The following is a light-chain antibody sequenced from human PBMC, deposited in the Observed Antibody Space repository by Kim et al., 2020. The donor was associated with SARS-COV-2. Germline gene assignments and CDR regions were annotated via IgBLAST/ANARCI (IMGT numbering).Light chain of an antibody. Sequence: EIVLTQSPVTLSLSPGERATLSCRASQSVSSSYLAWYQQKPGQAPRLLIYGATSRATGIPDRFSGTGSGTDFTLTISRLEPEDFAMYYCHHDAISLSYTFGQEAKLEI. V-gene: IGKV3-20*01. CDR2: GAT. J-gene: IGKJ2*01. CDR3: HHDAISLSYT. CDR1: QSVSSSY.